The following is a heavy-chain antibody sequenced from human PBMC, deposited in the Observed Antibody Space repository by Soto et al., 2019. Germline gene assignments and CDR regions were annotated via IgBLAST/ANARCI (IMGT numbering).Heavy chain of an antibody. CDR3: ARFGLVTFDC. Sequence: PGGSLRLSCAASGFTFSTYSMDWVRQAPGKGLEWVASISPSGSYMYYGDSLKGRFTVSRDNAKNSLYLQMDSLRADDTAIYYCARFGLVTFDCWGQGTLVTVSS. D-gene: IGHD3-3*01. CDR1: GFTFSTYS. V-gene: IGHV3-21*01. CDR2: ISPSGSYM. J-gene: IGHJ4*02.